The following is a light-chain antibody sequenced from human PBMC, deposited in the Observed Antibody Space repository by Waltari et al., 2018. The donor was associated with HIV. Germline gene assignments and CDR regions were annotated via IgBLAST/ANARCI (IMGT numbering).Light chain of an antibody. J-gene: IGLJ3*02. CDR1: ALPTKD. CDR2: KDI. Sequence: SYELTQTPSVSVSPGQTATLSCSRGALPTKDSSWYGQKPGQAPVLIIYKDIERPSGIPERISGSRSGTGVTLTISDVQAEDEGDYYCQSTDHDGTWVFGGGTKLTVL. V-gene: IGLV3-25*03. CDR3: QSTDHDGTWV.